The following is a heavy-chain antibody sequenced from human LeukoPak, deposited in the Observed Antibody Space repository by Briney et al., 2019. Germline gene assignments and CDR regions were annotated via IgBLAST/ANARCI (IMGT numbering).Heavy chain of an antibody. Sequence: SVKVSCKASGCTFTSYAISWVRQAPGQGLEWMGRIIPILGIANYAQKFQGRVTITTDKSTSTAYMELRSLRSEDTAVYYCARDRRGVYSYGSGYYYYGMDVWGQGTTVTVSS. V-gene: IGHV1-69*04. D-gene: IGHD5-18*01. J-gene: IGHJ6*02. CDR2: IIPILGIA. CDR1: GCTFTSYA. CDR3: ARDRRGVYSYGSGYYYYGMDV.